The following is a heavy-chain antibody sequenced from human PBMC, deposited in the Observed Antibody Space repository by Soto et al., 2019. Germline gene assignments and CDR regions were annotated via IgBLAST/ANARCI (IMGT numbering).Heavy chain of an antibody. V-gene: IGHV3-9*01. CDR1: GFNFDGHA. CDR2: ISGNGNNK. CDR3: VKDMYHSVVNRFDS. Sequence: PGGSLRLSCAAFGFNFDGHAMHWVRQGPGKGLEWVSSISGNGNNKGYADSVRGRFTISRDNAKTSLHLHLTSLRPEDTALYYCVKDMYHSVVNRFDSWGQGTPVTVSS. D-gene: IGHD2-2*01. J-gene: IGHJ4*02.